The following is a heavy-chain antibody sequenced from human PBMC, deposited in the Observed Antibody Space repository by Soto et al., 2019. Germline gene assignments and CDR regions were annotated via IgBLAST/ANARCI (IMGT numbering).Heavy chain of an antibody. CDR1: GGSISSGGYS. Sequence: PSETLSLTCSVSGGSISSGGYSWSWIRQPPGKGLEWIGYIYHSGSTYYNPSLKSRVTISVDRSKNQFSLKLSSVTAADTAVYYXARGRGKRFGELNWSDPWGQGTLVTVSS. CDR3: ARGRGKRFGELNWSDP. D-gene: IGHD3-10*01. CDR2: IYHSGST. J-gene: IGHJ5*02. V-gene: IGHV4-30-2*01.